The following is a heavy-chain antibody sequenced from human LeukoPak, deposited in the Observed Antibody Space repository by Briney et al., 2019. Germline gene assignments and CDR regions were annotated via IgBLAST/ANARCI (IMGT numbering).Heavy chain of an antibody. V-gene: IGHV1-2*02. CDR3: ARGDWTYYGSGSYYLY. Sequence: PEASVKASCKASGYTFTGYYMHWVRQAPGQGLEWMGWINPNSGGTNYAQKFQGRVTMTRDTSISTAYMELSRLRSDDTAVYYCARGDWTYYGSGSYYLYWGQGTLVTVSS. CDR1: GYTFTGYY. CDR2: INPNSGGT. J-gene: IGHJ4*02. D-gene: IGHD3-10*01.